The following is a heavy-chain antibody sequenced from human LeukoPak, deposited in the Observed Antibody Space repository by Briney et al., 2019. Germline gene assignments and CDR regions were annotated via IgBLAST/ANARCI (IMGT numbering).Heavy chain of an antibody. CDR3: ANSGRLGRSGSSPNYFDY. CDR2: ISSSGSTI. V-gene: IGHV3-48*03. J-gene: IGHJ4*02. CDR1: EFIFSGYE. Sequence: GGSLRLSCAASEFIFSGYEMNWVRQAPGKGLEWVSYISSSGSTIYYADSVKGRFTICRDNDKKSLYLQMNSLRAQDTAVYYCANSGRLGRSGSSPNYFDYWGQGTLVTVSS. D-gene: IGHD3-10*01.